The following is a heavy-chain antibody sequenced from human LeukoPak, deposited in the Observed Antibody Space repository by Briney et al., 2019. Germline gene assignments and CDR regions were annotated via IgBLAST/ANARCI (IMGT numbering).Heavy chain of an antibody. CDR1: GFTFSSYA. D-gene: IGHD6-6*01. CDR3: AKDLSLWLQGIAAPFDY. CDR2: ISGSGGST. Sequence: PGGSLRLSCAASGFTFSSYAMSWVRQAPGKGLEWVSAISGSGGSTYYADSVKGRFTISRDNSKNTLYLQMNSLRAEDTAVYYCAKDLSLWLQGIAAPFDYWGQGTLVTVSS. V-gene: IGHV3-23*01. J-gene: IGHJ4*02.